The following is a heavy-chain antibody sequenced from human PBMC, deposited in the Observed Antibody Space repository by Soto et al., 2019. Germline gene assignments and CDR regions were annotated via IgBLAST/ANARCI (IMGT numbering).Heavy chain of an antibody. CDR1: GGTFSSYA. D-gene: IGHD2-2*01. J-gene: IGHJ5*02. CDR3: ARENQEVPGGWFDP. CDR2: IIPIFGTA. V-gene: IGHV1-69*06. Sequence: GASVKVSCKASGGTFSSYAISWVRQAPGQGLEWMGGIIPIFGTANYAQKFQGRVTITAGKSTSTAYMELSSLRSEDTAVYYCARENQEVPGGWFDPWGQGTLVTVSS.